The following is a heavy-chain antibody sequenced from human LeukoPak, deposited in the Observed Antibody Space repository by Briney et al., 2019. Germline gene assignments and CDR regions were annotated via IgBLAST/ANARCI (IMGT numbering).Heavy chain of an antibody. Sequence: PGGSLRLSCAASGFTFSSYAMSWVRQAPGKGLEWVSAISGSGGSTYYADSVKGRFTISRDNSKNTLYLQMNSLRAEDTAVYYCAKVMEYYNYVWGLLDYWGQGTLVTVSS. D-gene: IGHD3-16*01. CDR1: GFTFSSYA. J-gene: IGHJ4*02. CDR3: AKVMEYYNYVWGLLDY. CDR2: ISGSGGST. V-gene: IGHV3-23*01.